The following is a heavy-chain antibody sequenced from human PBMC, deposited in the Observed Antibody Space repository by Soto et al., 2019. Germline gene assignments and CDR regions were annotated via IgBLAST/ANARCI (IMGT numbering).Heavy chain of an antibody. CDR2: IYYSGST. J-gene: IGHJ6*02. CDR3: ARAGSTYYYYGMDV. CDR1: GGSVSSGSYY. D-gene: IGHD3-10*01. Sequence: PSETLSLTCTVSGGSVSSGSYYWSWIRQPPGKGLEWIGYIYYSGSTNYNPSLKSRVTISVDTSKNQFSLKLSSVTAADTAVYYCARAGSTYYYYGMDVWGQGTTVTVSS. V-gene: IGHV4-61*01.